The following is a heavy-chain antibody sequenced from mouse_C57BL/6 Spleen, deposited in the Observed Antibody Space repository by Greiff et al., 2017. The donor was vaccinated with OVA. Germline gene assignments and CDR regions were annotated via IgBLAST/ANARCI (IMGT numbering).Heavy chain of an antibody. CDR3: ARNYGSSSYAMDY. CDR2: IHPNSGST. J-gene: IGHJ4*01. D-gene: IGHD1-1*01. Sequence: QVQLQQPGAELVKPGASVKLSCKASGYTFTSYWMHWVKQRPGQGLEWIGMIHPNSGSTNYNEKFKSKATLTVDKSSSTAYIQLSSLTSEDSAVYYCARNYGSSSYAMDYWGQGTSVTVSS. V-gene: IGHV1-64*01. CDR1: GYTFTSYW.